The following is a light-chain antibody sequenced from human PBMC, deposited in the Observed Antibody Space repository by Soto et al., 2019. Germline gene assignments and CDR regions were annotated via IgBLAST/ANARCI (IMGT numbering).Light chain of an antibody. J-gene: IGKJ4*01. Sequence: EILLTHSPATLTLSPGERATLSCRASPSVSSYLAWYQPKPGQAPRLLIYDASNRATDIPARFSGSGSGTDFTLTISSLEPEDFAVYYCQQRSNWLLTFGGGTKVEIK. CDR3: QQRSNWLLT. CDR2: DAS. CDR1: PSVSSY. V-gene: IGKV3-11*01.